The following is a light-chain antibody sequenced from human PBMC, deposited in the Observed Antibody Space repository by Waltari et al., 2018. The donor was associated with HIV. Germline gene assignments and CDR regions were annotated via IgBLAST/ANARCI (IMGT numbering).Light chain of an antibody. CDR1: QTFSSY. CDR3: QQTYSPPQT. Sequence: DIQMTQSPSSLSASVGDRVTITCRASQTFSSYLNWYQQKPGKAPKLLIYATSNLQSGVPSRFSGSGSGTDFTLTISSLQPEDFAIYYCQQTYSPPQTFGGGTKVDIK. V-gene: IGKV1-39*01. J-gene: IGKJ4*01. CDR2: ATS.